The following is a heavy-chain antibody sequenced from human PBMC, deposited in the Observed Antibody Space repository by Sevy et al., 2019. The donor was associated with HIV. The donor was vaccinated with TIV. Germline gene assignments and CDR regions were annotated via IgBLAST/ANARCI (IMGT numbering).Heavy chain of an antibody. CDR3: AATKDYNENSGSPFDY. D-gene: IGHD3-22*01. CDR1: GHTLNRLG. Sequence: ASVKVSCKVYGHTLNRLGIHWVRQAPGKGLEWMGSFDPEDGETFQAQKFQGRVTMTDDTSTDTAYMELSSLRAEDTAVYYCAATKDYNENSGSPFDYWGQGTLVTVSS. CDR2: FDPEDGET. J-gene: IGHJ4*02. V-gene: IGHV1-24*01.